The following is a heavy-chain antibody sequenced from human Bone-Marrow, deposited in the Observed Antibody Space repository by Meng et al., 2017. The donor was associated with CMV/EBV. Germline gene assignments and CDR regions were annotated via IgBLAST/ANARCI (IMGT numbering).Heavy chain of an antibody. CDR1: GFSLRTPEMG. CDR2: IYWGDDR. Sequence: CTFSGFSLRTPEMGVGWIRQPPGKALEWLAVIYWGDDRRYSPSLKSRLTITKDTSKNQVVLTITDMDPVDTATYYCAHRPYASPFDSWGQGTLVTVSS. J-gene: IGHJ5*01. D-gene: IGHD2-8*01. CDR3: AHRPYASPFDS. V-gene: IGHV2-5*02.